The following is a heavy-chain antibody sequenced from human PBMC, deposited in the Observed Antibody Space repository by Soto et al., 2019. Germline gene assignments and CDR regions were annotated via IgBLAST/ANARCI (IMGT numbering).Heavy chain of an antibody. J-gene: IGHJ3*01. CDR1: GGSISGYY. V-gene: IGHV4-59*08. CDR3: ARHGSYNNRLYSFDF. CDR2: IHYRGPT. D-gene: IGHD4-4*01. Sequence: QVQLQESGPGLVEPSETLSLTCTVSGGSISGYYWSWIRQPPGREPEWIWYIHYRGPTNYNPSLKRRVTISLDTSKNQFSLKVSSVIAADTAVYYCARHGSYNNRLYSFDFWGQGAMITVSS.